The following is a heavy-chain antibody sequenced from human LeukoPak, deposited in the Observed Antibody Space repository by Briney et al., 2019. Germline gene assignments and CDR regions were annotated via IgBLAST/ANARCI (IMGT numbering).Heavy chain of an antibody. CDR1: GDSISSGDYY. CDR2: IYYSGST. Sequence: PSQTLSLTCSVSGDSISSGDYYWSWIRQPPGKGLEWIGYIYYSGSTNYNPSLKSRVTISVDTSKNRFSLKLSSVTAADTAVYYCAREAYCGGDCYSGFDYWGQGTLVTVSS. D-gene: IGHD2-21*02. V-gene: IGHV4-61*08. CDR3: AREAYCGGDCYSGFDY. J-gene: IGHJ4*02.